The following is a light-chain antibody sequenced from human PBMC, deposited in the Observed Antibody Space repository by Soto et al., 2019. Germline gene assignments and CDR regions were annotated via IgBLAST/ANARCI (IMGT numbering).Light chain of an antibody. J-gene: IGKJ2*01. Sequence: ETVMTQSPATLCVCPGERATHSCRPQNGGINQLAWYQQKPGQAPRLLIYGASSRATGIPDRFSGSGSRTDLTLTISILDTEDFAAYYCQQYGSSPMYTFGQGTNVDIK. V-gene: IGKV3-20*01. CDR3: QQYGSSPMYT. CDR1: QNGGINQ. CDR2: GAS.